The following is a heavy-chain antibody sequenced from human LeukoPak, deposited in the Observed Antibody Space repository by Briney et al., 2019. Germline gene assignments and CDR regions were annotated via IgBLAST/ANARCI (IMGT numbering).Heavy chain of an antibody. CDR1: GYTFTGYY. J-gene: IGHJ5*02. V-gene: IGHV1-2*02. CDR2: INPNSGGT. CDR3: ARDRVGAQYNWFDP. D-gene: IGHD1-26*01. Sequence: ASVKVSCKASGYTFTGYYMHWVRQAPGQGLEWMGWINPNSGGTNYAQKFQGRVTMTRDTSISTAYMELSRLRSDDTAVYYCARDRVGAQYNWFDPWGQGTLVTVSS.